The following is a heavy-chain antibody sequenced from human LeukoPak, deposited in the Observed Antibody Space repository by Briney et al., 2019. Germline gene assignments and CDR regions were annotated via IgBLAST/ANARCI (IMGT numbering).Heavy chain of an antibody. CDR2: ISGSGGTI. CDR1: RFTFSSYA. V-gene: IGHV3-11*04. D-gene: IGHD5-18*01. CDR3: ARVGTTAYSDY. J-gene: IGHJ4*02. Sequence: GGSLRLSFAAFRFTFSSYAMTWVRQAPGKGLEWVSAISGSGGTINYADSVKGRFTISRDNAKNSLYLQMNSLRAEDTTVYYCARVGTTAYSDYWGQGTLVTVSS.